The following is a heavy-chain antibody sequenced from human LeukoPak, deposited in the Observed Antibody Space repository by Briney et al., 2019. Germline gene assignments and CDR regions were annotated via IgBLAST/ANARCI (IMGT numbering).Heavy chain of an antibody. CDR1: GFTFSSYA. V-gene: IGHV3-23*01. D-gene: IGHD3-16*01. Sequence: PGGSLRLSCAASGFTFSSYAMSWVRQAPGKGLEWVSAISGSGGSTYYADSVKGRFTISRDNSKNTLYLQMNGLRADDTAIYYCARNQQLGGLSYYYYGMDVWGQGTTVTVSS. J-gene: IGHJ6*02. CDR3: ARNQQLGGLSYYYYGMDV. CDR2: ISGSGGST.